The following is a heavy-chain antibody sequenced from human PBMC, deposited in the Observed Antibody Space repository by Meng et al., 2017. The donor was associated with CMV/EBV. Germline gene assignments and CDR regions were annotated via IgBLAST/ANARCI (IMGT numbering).Heavy chain of an antibody. V-gene: IGHV4-59*01. J-gene: IGHJ4*02. D-gene: IGHD6-6*01. Sequence: QGQLQESGPGLVKPSETLSLTCTVSGGSISSYYWSWIRQPPGKGLEWIGYIYYSGSTNYNPSLKSRVTISVDTSKNQFSLKLSSVTAADTAVYYCARGAGQLGPDYWGQGTLVTVSS. CDR2: IYYSGST. CDR1: GGSISSYY. CDR3: ARGAGQLGPDY.